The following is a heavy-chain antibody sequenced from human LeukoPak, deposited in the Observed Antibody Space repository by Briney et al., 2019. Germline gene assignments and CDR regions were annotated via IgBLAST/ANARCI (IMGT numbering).Heavy chain of an antibody. CDR3: ARYQDSSGYYLFDY. CDR1: GGPFSGYY. Sequence: PSETLSLTCAVYGGPFSGYYWSWIRQPPGKGLEWIGEINHSGSTNYNPSLKSRVTISVDTSKNQFSLKLSSVTAADTAVYYCARYQDSSGYYLFDYWGQGILVTVSS. CDR2: INHSGST. J-gene: IGHJ4*02. V-gene: IGHV4-34*01. D-gene: IGHD3-22*01.